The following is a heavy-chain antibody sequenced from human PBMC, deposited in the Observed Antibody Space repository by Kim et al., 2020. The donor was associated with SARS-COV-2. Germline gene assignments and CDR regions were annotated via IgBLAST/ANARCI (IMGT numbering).Heavy chain of an antibody. Sequence: GGSLRLSCAASGFTFSSYAMHWVRQAPGKGLEWVAVISYDGSNKYYADSVKGRFTISRDNSKNTLYLQMNSLRAEDTAVYYCARAERPTMVRGKFDYWGQGTLVTVSS. J-gene: IGHJ4*02. CDR3: ARAERPTMVRGKFDY. D-gene: IGHD3-10*01. V-gene: IGHV3-30*04. CDR2: ISYDGSNK. CDR1: GFTFSSYA.